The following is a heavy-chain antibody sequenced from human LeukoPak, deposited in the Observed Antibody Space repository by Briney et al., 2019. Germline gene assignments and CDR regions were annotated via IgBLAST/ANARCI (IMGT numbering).Heavy chain of an antibody. CDR2: ISDIRSI. D-gene: IGHD2/OR15-2a*01. J-gene: IGHJ4*02. CDR3: AGHHPRNTVDF. CDR1: GGSISSYY. Sequence: SETLSLTCTVSGGSISSYYWSWIRPPPGKGLEWIAYISDIRSINYNPSLKSRVTISLDTSKNQFSLKLSSVTAADTAVYYCAGHHPRNTVDFWGQGTLVTVSS. V-gene: IGHV4-59*08.